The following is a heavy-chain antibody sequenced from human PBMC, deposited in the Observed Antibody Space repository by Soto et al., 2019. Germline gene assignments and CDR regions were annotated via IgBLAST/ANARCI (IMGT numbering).Heavy chain of an antibody. Sequence: PGESLKISCKGSGYSFTSYWIGWVRQMPGKGLEWMGIIYPGDSDTRYSPSFQGQVTISADKSISTAYLQWSSLKASDTAMYYCARGAGPTYVAGSYYQKDPGVMDFGGKGTTVTFPS. CDR3: ARGAGPTYVAGSYYQKDPGVMDF. CDR2: IYPGDSDT. CDR1: GYSFTSYW. D-gene: IGHD3-10*01. V-gene: IGHV5-51*01. J-gene: IGHJ6*04.